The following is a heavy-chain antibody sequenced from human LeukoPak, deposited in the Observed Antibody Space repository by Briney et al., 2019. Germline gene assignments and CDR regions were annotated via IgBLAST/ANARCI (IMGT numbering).Heavy chain of an antibody. V-gene: IGHV1-18*01. D-gene: IGHD2-2*02. Sequence: ASVKVSCKASGYTFTSYGISWVRQAPGQGLEWMGWISAYNGNTNYAQKLQGRVTMTTDTSTSTVYMELSSLRSEDTAVYYCARILTLGDCSSTSCYTHYYGMDVWGQGTTVTVSS. CDR1: GYTFTSYG. CDR2: ISAYNGNT. J-gene: IGHJ6*02. CDR3: ARILTLGDCSSTSCYTHYYGMDV.